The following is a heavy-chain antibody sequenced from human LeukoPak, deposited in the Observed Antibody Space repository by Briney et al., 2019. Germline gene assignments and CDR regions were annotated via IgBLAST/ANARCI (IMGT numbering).Heavy chain of an antibody. J-gene: IGHJ4*02. CDR1: GGTFSSYA. Sequence: VASVKVSCRASGGTFSSYAISWVRQAPGQGLEWMGRIIPILGIANYAQKFRGRVTITADKSTSAAYMEPSSLRSEDTAVYYCARDRGYSDWGQGTLVTVSS. V-gene: IGHV1-69*04. D-gene: IGHD2-15*01. CDR3: ARDRGYSD. CDR2: IIPILGIA.